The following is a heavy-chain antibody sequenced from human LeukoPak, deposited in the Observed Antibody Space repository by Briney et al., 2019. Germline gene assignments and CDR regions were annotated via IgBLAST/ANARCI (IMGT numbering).Heavy chain of an antibody. CDR1: GLTFDTFP. CDR2: ISCDGGDQ. Sequence: GGSLRLSCAASGLTFDTFPMQWVRQAPGRGLEWVSSISCDGGDQYYADSVKGRFTSSRDDSKKTLYLQMYSLRGEHTAVYYCAKDGEASYEIYYYYMYVWGKGTTVTVSS. V-gene: IGHV3-30*04. CDR3: AKDGEASYEIYYYYMYV. D-gene: IGHD5-18*01. J-gene: IGHJ6*03.